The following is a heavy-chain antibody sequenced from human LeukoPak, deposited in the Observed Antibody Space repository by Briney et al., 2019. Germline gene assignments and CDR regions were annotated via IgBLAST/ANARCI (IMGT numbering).Heavy chain of an antibody. CDR3: AKAAAGVYYYYGMDV. V-gene: IGHV4-34*01. CDR1: GFPFNDYI. CDR2: INHSGST. D-gene: IGHD6-13*01. Sequence: GSLRLSCAASGFPFNDYIMNWVRQPPGKGLEWIGEINHSGSTNYNPSLKSRVTISVDTSKNQFSLKLSSVTAADTAVYYCAKAAAGVYYYYGMDVWGQGTTVTVSS. J-gene: IGHJ6*02.